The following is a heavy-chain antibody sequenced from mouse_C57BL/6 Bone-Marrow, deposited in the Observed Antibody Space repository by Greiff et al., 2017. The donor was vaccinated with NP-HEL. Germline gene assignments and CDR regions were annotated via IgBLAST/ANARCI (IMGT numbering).Heavy chain of an antibody. Sequence: EVQGVESGGGLVQPGGSLKLSCAASGFTFSDYGMAWVRQAPRKGPEWVAFISNLAYSIYYADTVTGRFTISRENAKNTLYLEMSSLRSEDTAMYYCARRIYYYGSSYDYYAMDYWGQGTSVTVSS. J-gene: IGHJ4*01. CDR3: ARRIYYYGSSYDYYAMDY. CDR1: GFTFSDYG. D-gene: IGHD1-1*01. CDR2: ISNLAYSI. V-gene: IGHV5-15*01.